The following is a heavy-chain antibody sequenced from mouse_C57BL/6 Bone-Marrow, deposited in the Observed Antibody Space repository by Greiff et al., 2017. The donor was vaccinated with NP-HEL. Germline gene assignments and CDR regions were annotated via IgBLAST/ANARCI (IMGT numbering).Heavy chain of an antibody. V-gene: IGHV5-4*01. CDR1: GFTFSSYA. CDR2: ISDGGSYT. D-gene: IGHD1-1*02. J-gene: IGHJ2*01. Sequence: EVQLVESGGGLVKPGGSLKLPCAASGFTFSSYAMSWVRQTPEKRLEWVATISDGGSYTYYPDNVKGRFTISRDNAKNNLYLQMSHLKSEDTAMYYCARDRVGGYSFDYWGQGTTLTVSS. CDR3: ARDRVGGYSFDY.